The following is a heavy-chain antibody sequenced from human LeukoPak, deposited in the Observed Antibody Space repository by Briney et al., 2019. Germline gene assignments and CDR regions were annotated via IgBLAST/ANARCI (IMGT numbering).Heavy chain of an antibody. CDR3: AKDPLGYCGGGSCFHYFDY. D-gene: IGHD2-15*01. CDR1: GFTFNNYA. CDR2: VSGSGDNS. V-gene: IGHV3-23*01. J-gene: IGHJ4*02. Sequence: GGSLRLSCAASGFTFNNYAMTWVRQAPGKGLEWVSTVSGSGDNSHYADSAKGRFTISRDNSKNTLYLQMNSLRAEDTARYYCAKDPLGYCGGGSCFHYFDYWGQGTLASVSS.